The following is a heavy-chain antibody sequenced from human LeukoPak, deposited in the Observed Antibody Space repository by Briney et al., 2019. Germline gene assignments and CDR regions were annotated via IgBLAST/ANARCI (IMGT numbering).Heavy chain of an antibody. D-gene: IGHD6-19*01. Sequence: QPGWSLRLSCAGSGFTFGSYAMSWVRQAPGKGLEWVSAIGATTYYADSVKGRFSISRDNSKNTLYLEMNSLRADDTAVYYCARDYHWLVDCWGQGTLVTVSS. J-gene: IGHJ4*02. CDR1: GFTFGSYA. CDR3: ARDYHWLVDC. CDR2: IGATT. V-gene: IGHV3-23*01.